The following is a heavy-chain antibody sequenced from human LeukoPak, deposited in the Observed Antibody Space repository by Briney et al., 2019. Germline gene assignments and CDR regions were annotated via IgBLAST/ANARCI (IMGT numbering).Heavy chain of an antibody. CDR2: LSGNGNTI. Sequence: GGSLRLSCAASGFTFSTYAMSWVRQAPGKGLECVSALSGNGNTIYYADSVKGRFTISRDNSKNTLYLQMNSLRAEDTAVYYCAKDLWSSSWYFDYWGQGTLVTVSS. CDR1: GFTFSTYA. V-gene: IGHV3-23*01. CDR3: AKDLWSSSWYFDY. J-gene: IGHJ4*02. D-gene: IGHD6-13*01.